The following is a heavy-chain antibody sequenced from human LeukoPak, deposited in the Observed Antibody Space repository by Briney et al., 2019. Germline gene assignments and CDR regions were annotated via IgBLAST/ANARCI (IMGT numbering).Heavy chain of an antibody. J-gene: IGHJ4*02. CDR3: ARLMYYYDS. CDR2: IYYSGST. Sequence: LRLSCAASGFTFGDYAMHWIRQPPGKGLEWIGYIYYSGSTNYNPSLKSRVTISVDTSKNQFSLKLSSVTAADTAVYYCARLMYYYDSWGQGTLVTVSS. V-gene: IGHV4-59*01. CDR1: GFTFGDYA. D-gene: IGHD3-22*01.